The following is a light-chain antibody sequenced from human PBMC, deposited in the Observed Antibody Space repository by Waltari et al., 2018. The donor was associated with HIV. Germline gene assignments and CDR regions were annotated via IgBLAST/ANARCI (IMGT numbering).Light chain of an antibody. CDR1: QSIRNA. CDR3: QQFRTYPRT. CDR2: DAS. V-gene: IGKV1-13*02. J-gene: IGKJ2*01. Sequence: AIQLTQSPSSLSASVGDRVTITCRASQSIRNALAWYQQKPERPPKLLIYDASTLERGVPSRFSGSVSGTDFNLTISNLQPEDSATYFCQQFRTYPRTFGQGATLEIK.